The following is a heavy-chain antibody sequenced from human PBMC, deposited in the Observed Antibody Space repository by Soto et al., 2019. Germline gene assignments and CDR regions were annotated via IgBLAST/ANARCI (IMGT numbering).Heavy chain of an antibody. V-gene: IGHV3-48*02. CDR2: ISSSSSTI. CDR1: GFTFSSYS. D-gene: IGHD6-13*01. J-gene: IGHJ6*02. Sequence: GGSLRLSCAASGFTFSSYSMNWVRQAPGKGLEWVSYISSSSSTIYYADSVKGRFTISRDNAKNSLYLQMNSLRDEDTAVYYCARDNSSSSWYFDYYYYGMDVWGQGTTVTVSS. CDR3: ARDNSSSSWYFDYYYYGMDV.